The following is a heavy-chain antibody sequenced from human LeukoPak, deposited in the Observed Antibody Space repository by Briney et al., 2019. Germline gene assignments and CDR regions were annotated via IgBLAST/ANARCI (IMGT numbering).Heavy chain of an antibody. CDR2: ISSNGGST. V-gene: IGHV3-64*01. Sequence: GGSLRLSCAASGFTFSSYAMHWVCQAPGKGLEYVSAISSNGGSTYYANSVKGRFTISRDNSKNTLYLQMGSLRAEDMAVYYCARDSAYYDSSGYYYFDYWGQGILVTVSS. J-gene: IGHJ4*02. CDR3: ARDSAYYDSSGYYYFDY. D-gene: IGHD3-22*01. CDR1: GFTFSSYA.